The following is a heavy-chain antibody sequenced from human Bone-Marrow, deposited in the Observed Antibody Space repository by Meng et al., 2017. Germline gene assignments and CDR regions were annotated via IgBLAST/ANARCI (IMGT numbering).Heavy chain of an antibody. CDR1: GGTFSSYT. D-gene: IGHD5/OR15-5a*01. CDR2: IIPILGIA. Sequence: SVKVSCKASGGTFSSYTISWVRQAPGQGLEWMGRIIPILGIANYAQKFQGRVTITADKSTSTAYMELSSLRSEDTAVYYCARDYLRSMKTEYFQHWGQGTLVNGAS. V-gene: IGHV1-69*04. CDR3: ARDYLRSMKTEYFQH. J-gene: IGHJ1*01.